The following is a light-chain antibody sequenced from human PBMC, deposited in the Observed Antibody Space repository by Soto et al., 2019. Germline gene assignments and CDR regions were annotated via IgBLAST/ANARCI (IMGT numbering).Light chain of an antibody. V-gene: IGLV1-40*01. CDR3: QSYDSSLSRV. Sequence: QSVLTQPPSVSGARGQRVTISCTGSSSNIGAGYDVHGYQQLPGTAPKLLIYGNSNRPSGVPDRFSGSKSGTSASLAITGLQAEDEADYYCQSYDSSLSRVFGGGTKLTVL. J-gene: IGLJ2*01. CDR2: GNS. CDR1: SSNIGAGYD.